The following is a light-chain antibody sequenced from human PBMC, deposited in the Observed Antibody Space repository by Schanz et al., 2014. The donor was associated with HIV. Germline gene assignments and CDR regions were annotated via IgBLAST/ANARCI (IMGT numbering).Light chain of an antibody. CDR1: QTIGTW. V-gene: IGKV1-5*03. J-gene: IGKJ2*01. CDR2: QAS. CDR3: LQYGDDAYT. Sequence: DIQMTQSPATLSASIGDRVTITCRASQTIGTWLAWYQQKPGKAPKVLIYQASILQKGVPSTFSGAGSGTEFTLTISSLQPDDFATYFCLQYGDDAYTFGQGTKLEIK.